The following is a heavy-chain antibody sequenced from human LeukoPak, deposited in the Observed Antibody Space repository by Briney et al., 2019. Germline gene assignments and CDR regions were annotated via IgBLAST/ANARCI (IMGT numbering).Heavy chain of an antibody. CDR1: GFTFDDYG. CDR3: ARDVHYYGSGSYLNYNWFDP. D-gene: IGHD3-10*01. Sequence: GGSLRLSCAASGFTFDDYGMSWVRQAPGKGLEWVSGINWNGGSTGYADSVKGRFTISRDNAKNSLYLQMNSLRAEDTALYHCARDVHYYGSGSYLNYNWFDPWGQGTLVTVSS. J-gene: IGHJ5*02. V-gene: IGHV3-20*01. CDR2: INWNGGST.